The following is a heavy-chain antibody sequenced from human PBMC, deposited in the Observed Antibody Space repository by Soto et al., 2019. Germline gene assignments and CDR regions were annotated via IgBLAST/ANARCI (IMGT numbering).Heavy chain of an antibody. CDR1: GDSVSSNSAA. CDR3: ARRIGMLRSAAFDI. D-gene: IGHD2-8*01. V-gene: IGHV6-1*01. Sequence: SQTLSLTCVISGDSVSSNSAAWNWIRQSPSRGLEWLGRTYYRTRWYYDYAVSVRSRITVNPDTSKNQFSLQLTSVTAEDTAVYYCARRIGMLRSAAFDIWGQGTMVTVSS. J-gene: IGHJ3*02. CDR2: TYYRTRWYY.